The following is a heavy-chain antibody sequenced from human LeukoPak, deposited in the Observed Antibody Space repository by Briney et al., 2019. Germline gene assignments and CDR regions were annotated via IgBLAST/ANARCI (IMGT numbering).Heavy chain of an antibody. J-gene: IGHJ6*03. CDR3: AIKHCSSTSCYPAHYYYYYYYMDV. CDR2: IYYSGST. V-gene: IGHV4-39*01. CDR1: GGSISSGSYY. Sequence: SQTLSLTCTVSGGSISSGSYYWGWIRQPPGKGLEWIGSIYYSGSTYYNPSLKSRVTISVDTSKNQFSLKLSSVTAADTAVYYCAIKHCSSTSCYPAHYYYYYYYMDVWGKGTTVTVSS. D-gene: IGHD2-2*01.